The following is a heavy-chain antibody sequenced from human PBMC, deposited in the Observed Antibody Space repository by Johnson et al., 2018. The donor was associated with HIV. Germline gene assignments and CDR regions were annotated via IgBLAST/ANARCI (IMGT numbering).Heavy chain of an antibody. CDR1: GFTFRDYG. D-gene: IGHD1-14*01. Sequence: VQLVESGGGVVQPRGSLRLSCAASGFTFRDYGMHWVRQAPGKGLEWVAFIQYDGSNKFYADSVKGRFTISRDNSKTTLYLQMNSLRHEDTAVYYCARDQGELRRTHAFDIWGQGTMVTVSS. V-gene: IGHV3-30*02. CDR2: IQYDGSNK. J-gene: IGHJ3*02. CDR3: ARDQGELRRTHAFDI.